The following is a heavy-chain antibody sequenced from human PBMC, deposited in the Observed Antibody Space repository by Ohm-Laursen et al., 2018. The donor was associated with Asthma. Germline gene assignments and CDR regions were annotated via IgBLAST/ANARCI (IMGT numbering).Heavy chain of an antibody. D-gene: IGHD1-20*01. CDR3: ARHPYSSNGYNWNWFDP. Sequence: SVKVSCKASGGTFSSYAISWVRQAPGQGLEWMGGIIPIFGTANYAQKFQGRVTITADESTSTAYMELSSLRSEDTAVYYCARHPYSSNGYNWNWFDPWGQGTLVTVSS. V-gene: IGHV1-69*13. CDR2: IIPIFGTA. CDR1: GGTFSSYA. J-gene: IGHJ5*02.